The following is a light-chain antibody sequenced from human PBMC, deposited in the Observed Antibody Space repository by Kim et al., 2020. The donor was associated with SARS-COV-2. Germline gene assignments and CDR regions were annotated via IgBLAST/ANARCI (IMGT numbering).Light chain of an antibody. V-gene: IGLV4-69*01. J-gene: IGLJ3*02. Sequence: QLVLTQSPSASASLGASVKLTCTLSSGHSSYAIAWHQQQPEKGPRYLMKLNSDGSHSKGDGIPDRFSGSSSGAERYLTISSLQSEDEADYYCQTRGTGSGWVFGGGTKLTVL. CDR1: SGHSSYA. CDR3: QTRGTGSGWV. CDR2: LNSDGSH.